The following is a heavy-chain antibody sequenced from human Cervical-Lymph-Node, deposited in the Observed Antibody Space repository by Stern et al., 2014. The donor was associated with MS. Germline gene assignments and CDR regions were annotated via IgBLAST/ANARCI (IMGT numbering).Heavy chain of an antibody. D-gene: IGHD2-2*01. CDR1: GFSLSTRGVG. CDR3: ATHAPGVVPAALDY. J-gene: IGHJ4*02. Sequence: QITLKESGPTLVKPTQTLTLTCTFSGFSLSTRGVGVGWIRQPPGKALEWLSFIYWDDSKCYSPSLKNRLTITKDTSKNQVVLTMNNVDPVDTATFYCATHAPGVVPAALDYWGQGTLVTVS. CDR2: IYWDDSK. V-gene: IGHV2-5*02.